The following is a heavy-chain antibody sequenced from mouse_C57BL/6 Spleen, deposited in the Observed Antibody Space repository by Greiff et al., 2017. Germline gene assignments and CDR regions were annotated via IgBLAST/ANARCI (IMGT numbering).Heavy chain of an antibody. D-gene: IGHD4-1*01. Sequence: QVQLQQSGAELVRPGASVKLSCKASGYTFTDYYINWVKQRPGQGLEWIARIYPGSGNTYYNEKFKGKATLTAEKSSSTAYMQLSSLTSEDSAVYFCARVGTAYWGQGTLVTVSA. CDR2: IYPGSGNT. J-gene: IGHJ3*01. CDR1: GYTFTDYY. CDR3: ARVGTAY. V-gene: IGHV1-76*01.